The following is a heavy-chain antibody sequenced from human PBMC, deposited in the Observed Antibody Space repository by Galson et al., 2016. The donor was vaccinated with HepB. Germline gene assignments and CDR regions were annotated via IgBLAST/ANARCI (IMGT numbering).Heavy chain of an antibody. D-gene: IGHD6-13*01. Sequence: SLRLSCAASGFSFDTYAMHWVRQAPGKGLQWVAVISYDAQNTYYPDSVKGRFTISRDNSKNTLSLQMNSLRDEDTAVYYCTKAGYSSSWYDYWGQGTLVTVSS. V-gene: IGHV3-30*04. CDR1: GFSFDTYA. J-gene: IGHJ4*02. CDR3: TKAGYSSSWYDY. CDR2: ISYDAQNT.